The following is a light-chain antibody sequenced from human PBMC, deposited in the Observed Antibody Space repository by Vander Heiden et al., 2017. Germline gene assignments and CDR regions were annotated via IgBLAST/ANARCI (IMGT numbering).Light chain of an antibody. CDR1: ENILDISKMKNY. CDR2: WAS. CDR3: QQYYSSPRT. V-gene: IGKV4-1*01. J-gene: IGKJ1*01. Sequence: DIVMTQSPDSLAVSLGERATINCKSSENILDISKMKNYVSWYQQKPGQPPKLLIYWASTREFGVPERFSGSGSGTDFTLTITSLQAEDVAVYYCQQYYSSPRTFGQGTKVEIK.